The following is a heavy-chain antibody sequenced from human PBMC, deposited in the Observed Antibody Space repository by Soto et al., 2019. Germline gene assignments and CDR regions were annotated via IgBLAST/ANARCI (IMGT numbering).Heavy chain of an antibody. J-gene: IGHJ4*02. CDR3: AKAFLVGELLWAFDY. D-gene: IGHD1-26*01. V-gene: IGHV3-30*18. CDR1: GFTFSSYG. Sequence: GGSLRLSCAASGFTFSSYGMHWVRQAPGKGLEWVAVISYDGSNKYYADSVKGRFTISRDNSKNTLYLQMNSLRAEDTAVYYCAKAFLVGELLWAFDYWGQGTLVTVSS. CDR2: ISYDGSNK.